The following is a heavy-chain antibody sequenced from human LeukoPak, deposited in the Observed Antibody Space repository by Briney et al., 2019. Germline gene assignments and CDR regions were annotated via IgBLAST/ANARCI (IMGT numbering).Heavy chain of an antibody. CDR1: GFTFNNAW. CDR2: ITSKTDGGTT. Sequence: GGSLRLSCAASGFTFNNAWMSWVRQAPGKWLEWVGRITSKTDGGTTDYATPVKGRFTISRDDSKNTLYLQMNSLKSEDTAVYYCTTDVYYGSGSYYTGFDYWGQGTLVTVSS. J-gene: IGHJ4*02. V-gene: IGHV3-15*01. D-gene: IGHD3-10*01. CDR3: TTDVYYGSGSYYTGFDY.